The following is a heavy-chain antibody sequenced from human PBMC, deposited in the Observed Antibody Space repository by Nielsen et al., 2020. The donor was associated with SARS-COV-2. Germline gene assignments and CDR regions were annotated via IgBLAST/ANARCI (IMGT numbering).Heavy chain of an antibody. D-gene: IGHD4-11*01. CDR1: GGTFSSYA. Sequence: SVKVSCKASGGTFSSYAISWVRQAPGQGLEWMGGIIPIFGTANYAQKFQGRVTITADESTSTAYMELSSLRSEDTAVYYCARGRTLQRVWFDPWGQGTLVTVSS. J-gene: IGHJ5*02. CDR2: IIPIFGTA. V-gene: IGHV1-69*13. CDR3: ARGRTLQRVWFDP.